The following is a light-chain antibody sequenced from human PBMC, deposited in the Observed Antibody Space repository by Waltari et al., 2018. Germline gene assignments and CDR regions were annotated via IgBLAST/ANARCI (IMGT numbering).Light chain of an antibody. J-gene: IGLJ3*02. CDR1: SLISYY. CDR2: GKN. Sequence: SSELTQDPAVSVALGQTVRITCQGDSLISYYASWYQQRAGQAPLLVIYGKNKRPSGIPDRFSGSSLGDTSSLTITAARAEDEADYYCSSRDIRGIQLLFGGGTKLTVL. CDR3: SSRDIRGIQLL. V-gene: IGLV3-19*01.